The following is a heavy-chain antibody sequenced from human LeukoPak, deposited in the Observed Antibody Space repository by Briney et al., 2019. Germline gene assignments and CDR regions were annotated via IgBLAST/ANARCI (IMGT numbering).Heavy chain of an antibody. J-gene: IGHJ4*02. Sequence: PSATLSLTCTVSGYSISSGYYWGWIRQPPGKRLEWVGSIHSSGNTYYNPTLKSRVTISVDTSKNQFSLNLTSVTAADAAVYYCAREARGRWLQQSPIDYWGQGTLVTVSS. CDR3: AREARGRWLQQSPIDY. CDR2: IHSSGNT. CDR1: GYSISSGYY. V-gene: IGHV4-38-2*02. D-gene: IGHD5-24*01.